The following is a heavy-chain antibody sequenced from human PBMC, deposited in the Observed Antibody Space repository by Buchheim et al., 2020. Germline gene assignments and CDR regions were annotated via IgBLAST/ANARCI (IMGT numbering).Heavy chain of an antibody. CDR1: GFTLSDFT. V-gene: IGHV3-21*01. CDR3: ARGEYGGEPKEDAFDI. Sequence: EQLVESGGGLVKPGGSLRVSCTGSGFTLSDFTIHWVRQAPGKGLEWVSGISASGAYMFYANSVKGRFAVSRDNAKDSVFLQMDSLRGEDTAVYYCARGEYGGEPKEDAFDIWGQGT. CDR2: ISASGAYM. J-gene: IGHJ3*02. D-gene: IGHD3-16*01.